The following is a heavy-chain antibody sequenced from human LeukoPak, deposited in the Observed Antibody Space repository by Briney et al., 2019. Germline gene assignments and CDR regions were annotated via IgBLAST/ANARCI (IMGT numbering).Heavy chain of an antibody. J-gene: IGHJ5*02. CDR2: IYYSGNT. CDR3: ARHVTIFGAPNWFDP. V-gene: IGHV4-39*01. CDR1: GGSISSSGYF. Sequence: PSETLSLTCTVSGGSISSSGYFWGWIRQPPGKGLEWIGTIYYSGNTYYNPSLKSRVTISVDTSKNQFSLKLSSVTAADTAVCYCARHVTIFGAPNWFDPWGQGTLVTVSS. D-gene: IGHD3-3*01.